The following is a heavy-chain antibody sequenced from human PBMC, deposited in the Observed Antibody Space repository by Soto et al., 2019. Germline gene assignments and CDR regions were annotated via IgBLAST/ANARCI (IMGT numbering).Heavy chain of an antibody. V-gene: IGHV4-59*01. CDR2: IYYSGST. CDR3: AREGSYGYEGKWFDP. Sequence: TSETLSLTCTVSGGSISGYYWSWIRQPPGKGLEWIGYIYYSGSTNYNPSLKSRVTISVDTSKNQFSLKLSSVTAADTAVYYCAREGSYGYEGKWFDPWGQGTLVTVSS. D-gene: IGHD5-18*01. J-gene: IGHJ5*02. CDR1: GGSISGYY.